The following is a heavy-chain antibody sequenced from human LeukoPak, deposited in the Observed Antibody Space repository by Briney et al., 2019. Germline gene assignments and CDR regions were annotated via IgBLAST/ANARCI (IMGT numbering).Heavy chain of an antibody. D-gene: IGHD3-3*01. Sequence: GGSLRLSCAASGFTFSTFAMSWVRQDPGRGLEWVSSITGAGDTTCYPESVKGRFTISRDNSKNTLYLQMNSLRVEDTALYFCVRDRNYYEALQRSYWGQGTLVTVSS. J-gene: IGHJ4*02. CDR2: ITGAGDTT. V-gene: IGHV3-23*01. CDR1: GFTFSTFA. CDR3: VRDRNYYEALQRSY.